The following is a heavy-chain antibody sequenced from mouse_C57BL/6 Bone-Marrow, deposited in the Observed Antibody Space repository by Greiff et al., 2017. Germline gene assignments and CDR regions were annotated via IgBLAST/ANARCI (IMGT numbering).Heavy chain of an antibody. CDR3: ARTRNGSSPWFAY. CDR1: GYTFTDYY. J-gene: IGHJ3*01. Sequence: QVQLQQSGAELVRPGASVKLSCKASGYTFTDYYINWVKQRHGKGLEWIARIYPGSGNTYYNEKFKGKATLTAEKSSSSAYMQLSSLTSEDSAVDYCARTRNGSSPWFAYWGQGTLVTVSA. CDR2: IYPGSGNT. D-gene: IGHD1-1*01. V-gene: IGHV1-76*01.